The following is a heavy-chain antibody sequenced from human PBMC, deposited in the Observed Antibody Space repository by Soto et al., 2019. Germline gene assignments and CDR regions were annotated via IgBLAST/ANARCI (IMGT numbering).Heavy chain of an antibody. J-gene: IGHJ6*02. CDR2: IIPILGIA. V-gene: IGHV1-69*02. CDR3: ASLMSSGYYDGMDV. Sequence: QVQLVQSGAEVKKPGSSVKVSCKASGGTFSSYTISWVRQAPGQGLEWMGRIIPILGIANYAQKFQGSVTITADKYTSTAYMALSSLRSEATAVSYCASLMSSGYYDGMDVWGQGTTVTVSS. D-gene: IGHD3-10*01. CDR1: GGTFSSYT.